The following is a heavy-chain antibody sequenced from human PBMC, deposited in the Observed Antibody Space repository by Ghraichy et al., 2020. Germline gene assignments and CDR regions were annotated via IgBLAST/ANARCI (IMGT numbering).Heavy chain of an antibody. CDR2: LCNSGST. Sequence: SETLSLTCDVYGGSISSGDYYWSWVRQSPGKGLVWIGYLCNSGSTYYTPYINSRVTMSLDTSQNQFSLNLISLAAPDTAVYYCARGPAYRYGPLGDWGQGTLVTVSS. CDR1: GGSISSGDYY. V-gene: IGHV4-30-4*01. J-gene: IGHJ4*02. CDR3: ARGPAYRYGPLGD. D-gene: IGHD5-18*01.